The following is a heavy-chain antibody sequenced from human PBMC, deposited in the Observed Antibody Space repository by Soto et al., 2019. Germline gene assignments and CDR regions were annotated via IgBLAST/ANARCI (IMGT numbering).Heavy chain of an antibody. CDR1: GGSISSYS. CDR3: ARDSQGVIDY. J-gene: IGHJ4*02. CDR2: IYTSRST. Sequence: SETLSLTCTVSGGSISSYSWSWIRQPAGKGLEWIGRIYTSRSTTNNPSHKSRVTMSVDASKNQFSLKLSSVTAADTAVYYCARDSQGVIDYWGQGTLVTVSS. V-gene: IGHV4-4*07. D-gene: IGHD3-10*01.